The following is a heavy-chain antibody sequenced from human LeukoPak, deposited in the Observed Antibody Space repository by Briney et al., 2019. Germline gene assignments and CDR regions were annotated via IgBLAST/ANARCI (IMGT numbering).Heavy chain of an antibody. CDR2: ISSNGGST. V-gene: IGHV3-64*01. CDR3: AKDVAAAGHFDY. D-gene: IGHD6-13*01. Sequence: GGSLRLSCAASGFTFSSYAMHWVRQAPGKGLEYVSAISSNGGSTYYANSVKGRFTISRDNSKNTLYLQMGSLRAEDMAVYYCAKDVAAAGHFDYWGQGTLVTVSS. CDR1: GFTFSSYA. J-gene: IGHJ4*02.